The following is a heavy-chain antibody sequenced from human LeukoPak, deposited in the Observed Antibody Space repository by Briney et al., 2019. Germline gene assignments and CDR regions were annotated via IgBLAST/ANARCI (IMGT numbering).Heavy chain of an antibody. D-gene: IGHD6-6*01. CDR2: ISFDASYN. V-gene: IGHV3-30*04. Sequence: GGSLRLSCAASGFTFSIYAMYWVRQATGKGLEWVAGISFDASYNYSADSVKGRFTISRDNSKNTHYLHMSSLRPDDTAVYYCARGGVPYYYYYMDVWGKGTTVTVSS. CDR3: ARGGVPYYYYYMDV. CDR1: GFTFSIYA. J-gene: IGHJ6*03.